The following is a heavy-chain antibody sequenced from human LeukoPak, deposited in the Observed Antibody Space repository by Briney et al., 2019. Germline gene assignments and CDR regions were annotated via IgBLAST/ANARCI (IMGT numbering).Heavy chain of an antibody. CDR3: ARGHHGMDV. V-gene: IGHV3-7*05. CDR1: GFSFRNYW. CDR2: INQDASEK. D-gene: IGHD5-12*01. Sequence: GGSLRLSCAAYGFSFRNYWMSCVSQAPGKGLEWVANINQDASEKNYVDSVKGQFIISRDIAKNSLYLQMNSLRAEDAAVYYCARGHHGMDVWGQGTTVTVSS. J-gene: IGHJ6*02.